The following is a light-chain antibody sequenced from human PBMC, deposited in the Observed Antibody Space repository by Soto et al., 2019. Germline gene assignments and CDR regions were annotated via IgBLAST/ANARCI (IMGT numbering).Light chain of an antibody. CDR1: SSDIGTYDQ. Sequence: QSVLTQPASVSGSPGQSITISCTGPSSDIGTYDQVSWYQQHPGKAPHLIIYEVYNRASGLSNRFSGSKSGNTASLTISGLQAEDEADYYCCSYTTGSTLVFGTGTKVTV. CDR2: EVY. J-gene: IGLJ1*01. CDR3: CSYTTGSTLV. V-gene: IGLV2-14*01.